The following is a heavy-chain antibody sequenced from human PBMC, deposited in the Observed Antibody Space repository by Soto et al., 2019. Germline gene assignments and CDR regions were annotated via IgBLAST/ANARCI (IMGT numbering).Heavy chain of an antibody. J-gene: IGHJ6*02. Sequence: PGESLKISCKGSGYSFTSYWISWVRQMPGKGLEWMGRIDPSDSYTNYSPSFQGHVTTSADKSISTAYLQWSSLKASDTAMYYCARGGGVIISSYYYYGMDVWGQGTTVTVSS. CDR3: ARGGGVIISSYYYYGMDV. D-gene: IGHD3-10*01. V-gene: IGHV5-10-1*01. CDR2: IDPSDSYT. CDR1: GYSFTSYW.